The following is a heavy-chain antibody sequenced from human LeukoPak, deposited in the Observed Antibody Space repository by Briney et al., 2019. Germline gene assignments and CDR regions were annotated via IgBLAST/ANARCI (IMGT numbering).Heavy chain of an antibody. J-gene: IGHJ4*02. Sequence: SETLSLXCAVYGGSFSGYYWSWIRQPPGKGLEWIGEINHSGSTNYNPSLKSRVTISVDTSKNQFSLKLSSVTAADTAVYYCARGRRSHLVGYWGQGTLVTVSS. CDR3: ARGRRSHLVGY. CDR2: INHSGST. CDR1: GGSFSGYY. D-gene: IGHD2-2*01. V-gene: IGHV4-34*01.